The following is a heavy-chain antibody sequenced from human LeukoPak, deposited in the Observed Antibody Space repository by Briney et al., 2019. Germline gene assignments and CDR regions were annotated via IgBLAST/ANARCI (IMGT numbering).Heavy chain of an antibody. CDR3: AKDDSGWYLY. CDR2: ISYDGSNK. D-gene: IGHD6-19*01. CDR1: GFTFSSYG. J-gene: IGHJ4*02. V-gene: IGHV3-30*18. Sequence: GRSLRLSCAASGFTFSSYGMHWVRQAPGKGLEWVAVISYDGSNKYYADSVKGRFTISRDNSKNTLYLQMNSLRAEDTAVYYCAKDDSGWYLYWGQGTLVTVSS.